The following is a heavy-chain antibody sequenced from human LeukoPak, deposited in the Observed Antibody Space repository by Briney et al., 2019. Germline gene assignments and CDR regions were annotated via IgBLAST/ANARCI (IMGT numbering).Heavy chain of an antibody. J-gene: IGHJ4*02. V-gene: IGHV3-7*01. D-gene: IGHD1-26*01. CDR3: ATATRSGAWDY. CDR2: LKPDGSET. CDR1: GFTFSSYW. Sequence: GVSLRLSCVVSGFTFSSYWMTWARQAPGNGLEWVAALKPDGSETYYVDSLKGRFTISRDNAKNSLFLQMYSLRAEDTAMYYCATATRSGAWDYWGQGILVTVSS.